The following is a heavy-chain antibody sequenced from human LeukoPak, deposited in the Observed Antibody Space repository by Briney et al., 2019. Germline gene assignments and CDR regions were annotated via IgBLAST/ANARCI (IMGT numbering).Heavy chain of an antibody. CDR3: TRMTAGHDY. CDR2: INHSGYT. V-gene: IGHV4-34*01. Sequence: PSETLSLTCAVSGISFDDYYWSWVRQTPGKGLEWIGEINHSGYTNDSPSLKSRVTLSIDTSRKQFSLNLRSVTVADTGIYYCTRMTAGHDYWGQGTLVTVSS. J-gene: IGHJ4*02. D-gene: IGHD2-21*02. CDR1: GISFDDYY.